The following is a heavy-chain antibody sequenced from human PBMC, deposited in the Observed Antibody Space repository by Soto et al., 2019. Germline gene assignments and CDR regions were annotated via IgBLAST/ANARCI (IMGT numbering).Heavy chain of an antibody. CDR1: GGTLSNYT. CDR2: LIPILGLA. Sequence: QVQLVQSGAEVKKPGSSVKVSCKASGGTLSNYTITWVRQAPGQGLEWMGRLIPILGLANYAQKFRGRVTITADKSTTTAYMELRSMRSEDTAMYYCARFKLGADYWGQGTMVTVSS. D-gene: IGHD1-26*01. J-gene: IGHJ4*02. CDR3: ARFKLGADY. V-gene: IGHV1-69*02.